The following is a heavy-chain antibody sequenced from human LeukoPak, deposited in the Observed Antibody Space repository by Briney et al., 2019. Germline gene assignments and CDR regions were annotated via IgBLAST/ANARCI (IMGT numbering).Heavy chain of an antibody. CDR3: ARTGLYYGHNP. CDR1: GGSFSGYY. V-gene: IGHV4-34*01. Sequence: SETPSLTCAVYGGSFSGYYWSWIRQPPGKGLEWTGEINHSGSTNYNPSLKSRVTISVDTSKNQFSLKLSSVTAADTAVYYCARTGLYYGHNPWGQGTLVTVSS. CDR2: INHSGST. D-gene: IGHD3-10*01. J-gene: IGHJ4*02.